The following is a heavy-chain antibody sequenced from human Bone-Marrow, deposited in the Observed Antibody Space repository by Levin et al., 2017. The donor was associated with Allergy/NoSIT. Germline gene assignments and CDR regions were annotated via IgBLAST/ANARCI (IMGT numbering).Heavy chain of an antibody. D-gene: IGHD6-19*01. CDR3: AKEGLPVAGYYFDS. Sequence: TGGSLRLSCAASGFTFSSYAMSWVRQAPGKGLEWVSSISGSGTITHYAESVKGRFTISRDISKNMLHLQMNSLRAEDTAIYFCAKEGLPVAGYYFDSWGQGTLVTVSS. V-gene: IGHV3-23*01. J-gene: IGHJ4*02. CDR1: GFTFSSYA. CDR2: ISGSGTIT.